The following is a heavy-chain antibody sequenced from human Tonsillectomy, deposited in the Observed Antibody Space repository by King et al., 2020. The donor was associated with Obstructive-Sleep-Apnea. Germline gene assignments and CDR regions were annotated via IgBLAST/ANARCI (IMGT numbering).Heavy chain of an antibody. J-gene: IGHJ5*02. CDR3: ARRSSLKYSWFDP. CDR1: GYTFTSYD. CDR2: MNPNSGNT. Sequence: QLVQSGAEVKEPGASVKVSCKASGYTFTSYDINWVRQASGQWLECMGWMNPNSGNTGYAQKFQGRVTMTRNTSISTAYMELSSLRSEDTAVYNCARRSSLKYSWFDPWGQGTLVTVSS. D-gene: IGHD6-13*01. V-gene: IGHV1-8*01.